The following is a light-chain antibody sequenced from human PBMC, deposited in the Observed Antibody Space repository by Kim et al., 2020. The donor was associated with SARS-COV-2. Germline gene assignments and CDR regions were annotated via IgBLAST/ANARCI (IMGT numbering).Light chain of an antibody. Sequence: SSELTQDPAVSVALGQTVRITCQGDSLRSYYASWYQQKPGQAPVLVIYGKNNRPSGIPDRFSGSSSGNTASLTITGARAEDGADYYCNSRDSSGNHLVFGGGTQLTVL. J-gene: IGLJ2*01. CDR3: NSRDSSGNHLV. V-gene: IGLV3-19*01. CDR1: SLRSYY. CDR2: GKN.